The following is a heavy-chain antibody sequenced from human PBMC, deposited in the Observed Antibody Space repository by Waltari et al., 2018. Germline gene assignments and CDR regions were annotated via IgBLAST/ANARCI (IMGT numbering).Heavy chain of an antibody. V-gene: IGHV3-7*04. CDR2: IKQDGSEK. J-gene: IGHJ4*02. D-gene: IGHD6-13*01. CDR1: GLPFSATW. CDR3: ARGGLDSSWYWRN. Sequence: EVQLVESGGGLVQPGGALRLSWAAPGLPFSATWMTWVRQAPGKGLEWVANIKQDGSEKYYVDSVKGRFTISRDNAKSSLYLQMESLRGDDTAVYYCARGGLDSSWYWRNWGQGTLVTVSS.